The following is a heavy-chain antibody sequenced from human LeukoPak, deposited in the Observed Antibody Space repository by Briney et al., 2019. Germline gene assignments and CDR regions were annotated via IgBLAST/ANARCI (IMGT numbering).Heavy chain of an antibody. V-gene: IGHV4-59*01. J-gene: IGHJ3*02. CDR2: IYYSGST. CDR3: ARAYGSGIFDAFDI. Sequence: SETLSLTCTVSGGSISSYYWSWIRQPPGKGLEWIGYIYYSGSTNYNPSLKSRVTISVDTSKNQFSLKLSSVTAADTAVYYCARAYGSGIFDAFDIWGQGTMVTVSS. CDR1: GGSISSYY. D-gene: IGHD3-10*01.